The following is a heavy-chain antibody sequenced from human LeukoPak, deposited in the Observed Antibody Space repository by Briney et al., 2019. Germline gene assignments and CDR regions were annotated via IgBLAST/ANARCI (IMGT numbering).Heavy chain of an antibody. CDR3: AKAKTVGPSAMDV. D-gene: IGHD1-26*01. Sequence: PGGSLRLSCAASGFTFTSYAISWVRQAPGKGLEWVSAISNSGGNTYYADSVKGRFTISRDNSKNTPYLQMNSLRAEDTALYYCAKAKTVGPSAMDVWGQGTTVTVSS. CDR1: GFTFTSYA. V-gene: IGHV3-23*01. J-gene: IGHJ6*02. CDR2: ISNSGGNT.